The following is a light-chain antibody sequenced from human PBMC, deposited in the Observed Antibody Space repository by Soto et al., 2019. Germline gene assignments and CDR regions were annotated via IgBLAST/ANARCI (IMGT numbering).Light chain of an antibody. CDR2: GVS. Sequence: EIVMTQSPATLSVSPGERATLSCRASQSVSSDLAWYQQKPGQAPRLLMYGVSTRPTGIPARFSGSGSGTEFTLTISSLQSEDFAVYYCQQYNNWPRTFGQGTKVEIK. J-gene: IGKJ1*01. CDR3: QQYNNWPRT. CDR1: QSVSSD. V-gene: IGKV3-15*01.